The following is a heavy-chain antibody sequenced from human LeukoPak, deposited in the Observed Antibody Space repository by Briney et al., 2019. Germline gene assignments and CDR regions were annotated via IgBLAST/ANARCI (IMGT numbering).Heavy chain of an antibody. Sequence: GGSLRLSCVASGFTFSDYAMTWVRQAPGKGLEWVSGISGSGGSTYYADSVKGRFTISRDNSKNTLYLQMNSLRAEDTAVYYCAKGAPSPKGYCSGGSCYHYFDYWGQGTLVTVSS. V-gene: IGHV3-23*01. CDR1: GFTFSDYA. J-gene: IGHJ4*02. CDR3: AKGAPSPKGYCSGGSCYHYFDY. CDR2: ISGSGGST. D-gene: IGHD2-15*01.